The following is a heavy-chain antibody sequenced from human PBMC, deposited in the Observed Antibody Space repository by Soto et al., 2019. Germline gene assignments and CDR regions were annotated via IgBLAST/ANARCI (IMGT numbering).Heavy chain of an antibody. CDR3: APLSVSLSGPYGIHV. V-gene: IGHV4-39*01. Sequence: SETLSLTCSVSGYSVSSSDYYWAGIRQPPGKGLEWVGSMLYSGLTYYNPSLKSRVTLSVDTSKNQFFVRLNSVTASDTAVYYCAPLSVSLSGPYGIHVWGQGTTVTVSS. D-gene: IGHD2-15*01. CDR1: GYSVSSSDYY. J-gene: IGHJ6*02. CDR2: MLYSGLT.